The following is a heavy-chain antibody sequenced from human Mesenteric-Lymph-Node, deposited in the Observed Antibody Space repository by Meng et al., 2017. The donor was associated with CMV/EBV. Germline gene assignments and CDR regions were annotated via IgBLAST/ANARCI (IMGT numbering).Heavy chain of an antibody. Sequence: GESLKISCAASGFTFSDYYMSWIRQAPGKGLEWVALISFDGSNQYYADSVKGRFTISRDNSKNTLYLQMNSLRAEDTAVYYCARDRTSSTKLERPDPYYYYGMDVWGQGTTVTVSS. J-gene: IGHJ6*02. CDR3: ARDRTSSTKLERPDPYYYYGMDV. CDR2: ISFDGSNQ. V-gene: IGHV3-30*14. D-gene: IGHD1-1*01. CDR1: GFTFSDYY.